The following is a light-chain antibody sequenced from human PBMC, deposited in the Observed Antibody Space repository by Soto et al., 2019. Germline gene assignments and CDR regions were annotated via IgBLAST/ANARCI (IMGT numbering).Light chain of an antibody. J-gene: IGKJ4*01. CDR2: GAS. CDR3: QQYGSSPLT. CDR1: QSVSSTY. Sequence: EIFLTQSPGTLYLFQWERATLSCGASQSVSSTYLIWYQQKPGQAPRLLIYGASSRATGIPDRFSGSGSGTDFTLTISRLEPEDFAVYYCQQYGSSPLTFGGGTKVDI. V-gene: IGKV3-20*01.